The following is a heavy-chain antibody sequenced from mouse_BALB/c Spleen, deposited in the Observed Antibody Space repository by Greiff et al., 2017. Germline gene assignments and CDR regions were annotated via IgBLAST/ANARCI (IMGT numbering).Heavy chain of an antibody. CDR2: INPYNGAT. CDR3: ARELSFDY. D-gene: IGHD6-2*01. V-gene: IGHV1-31*01. Sequence: VQLQQSGAELVKPGASVKMSCKASGYSFTGYYMHWVKQSHVKSLEWIGRINPYNGATSYNQNFKDKASLTVDKSSSTAYMELHSLTSEDSAVYYCARELSFDYWGQGTTLTVSS. CDR1: GYSFTGYY. J-gene: IGHJ2*01.